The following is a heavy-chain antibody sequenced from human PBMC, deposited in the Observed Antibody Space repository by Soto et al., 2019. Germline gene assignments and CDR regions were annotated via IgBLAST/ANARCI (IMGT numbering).Heavy chain of an antibody. CDR1: GYTFTSYG. Sequence: QVQLVQSGAEVKKPGASVKVSCKASGYTFTSYGISWVRQAPGQGLEWMGWISAYNVNKKYAQKVQGRVTITTDTSSSTAYMELRCLRSDDTAVYYCAREPNYFDYWGQGTLVTVSS. CDR3: AREPNYFDY. J-gene: IGHJ4*02. V-gene: IGHV1-18*01. CDR2: ISAYNVNK.